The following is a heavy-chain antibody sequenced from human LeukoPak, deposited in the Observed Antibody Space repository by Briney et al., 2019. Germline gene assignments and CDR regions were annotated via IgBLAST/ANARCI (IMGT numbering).Heavy chain of an antibody. Sequence: GASVKVSFTASGGTFISYAISWVRQAPGQGLEWMGGIIPIFGTANYAQKFQGRVTITADESTSTAYMELSSLRSEDTAVYYCARAPGYYDSSGHYDYWGQGTLVTVSS. V-gene: IGHV1-69*13. J-gene: IGHJ4*02. D-gene: IGHD3-22*01. CDR3: ARAPGYYDSSGHYDY. CDR1: GGTFISYA. CDR2: IIPIFGTA.